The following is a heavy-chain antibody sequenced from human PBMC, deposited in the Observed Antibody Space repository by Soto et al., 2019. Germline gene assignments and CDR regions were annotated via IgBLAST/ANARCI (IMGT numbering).Heavy chain of an antibody. Sequence: VQLVQSGAAVRKPGSSVKVSCKASGGTFTKYAITWVRQAPRQGLEWMGGIVPLPGTTNYAQKFRGRVTISADESTSTAYLELGSLRSEDTAVYYCASGVGGRGGSSGWPDYAFDVWGQGTMVIASS. V-gene: IGHV1-69*01. J-gene: IGHJ3*01. D-gene: IGHD6-19*01. CDR1: GGTFTKYA. CDR3: ASGVGGRGGSSGWPDYAFDV. CDR2: IVPLPGTT.